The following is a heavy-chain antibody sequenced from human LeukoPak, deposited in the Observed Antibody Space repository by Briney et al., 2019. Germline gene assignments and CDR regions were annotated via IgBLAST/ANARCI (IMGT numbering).Heavy chain of an antibody. CDR3: IAHFPYFYGFDV. CDR1: GFTIGTAW. CDR2: IKSEGEGATT. V-gene: IGHV3-15*01. D-gene: IGHD3-3*02. Sequence: GGSLRLSCVSSGFTIGTAWMSWVRQAPGKGLEWLGHIKSEGEGATTDYAAPAKGRFAISRDDSKNMIYLQMSSLKIDDTAIYYCIAHFPYFYGFDVLGKGTTVTVSS. J-gene: IGHJ6*04.